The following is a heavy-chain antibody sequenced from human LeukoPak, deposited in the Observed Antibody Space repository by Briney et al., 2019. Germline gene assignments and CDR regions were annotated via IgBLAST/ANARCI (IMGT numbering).Heavy chain of an antibody. CDR3: AKYSPEPYDAFDI. J-gene: IGHJ3*02. D-gene: IGHD5-18*01. V-gene: IGHV1-69*13. Sequence: SVKVSCKASGGTFSSYAISWVRQAPVQGLEWMGGIIPIFGTANYAQKFQGRVTITAAESTSSAYMELSSLRSEDTAVYYRAKYSPEPYDAFDIWGQGTMVTVSS. CDR2: IIPIFGTA. CDR1: GGTFSSYA.